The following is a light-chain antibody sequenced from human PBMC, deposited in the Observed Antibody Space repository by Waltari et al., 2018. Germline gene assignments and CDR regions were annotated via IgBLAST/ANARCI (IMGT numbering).Light chain of an antibody. V-gene: IGKV4-1*01. J-gene: IGKJ2*01. CDR1: QSVLYNSNKKNY. CDR3: QQYYDVPYT. CDR2: WAS. Sequence: DIVMTQSPDSLAVSLGERATVNCKSSQSVLYNSNKKNYLAWYQQRPGQPPRLLIYWASIRRSGIPGRFRGSGSATEFTLTITSLQAEDVAVYYCQQYYDVPYTFGQGTKVEI.